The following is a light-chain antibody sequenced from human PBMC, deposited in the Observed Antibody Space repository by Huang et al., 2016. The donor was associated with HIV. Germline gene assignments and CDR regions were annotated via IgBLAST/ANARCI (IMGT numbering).Light chain of an antibody. CDR1: QSVSSSY. CDR2: GAS. Sequence: EIVLTQSPGTLSLSPGERATLSCRASQSVSSSYLAWYQQNPGQAPRLLIYGASSRATGIPVRFTGSGSGTDITLTISRLEPEDFALYYCQQYGSSPRTFGQGTKVEIK. V-gene: IGKV3-20*01. J-gene: IGKJ1*01. CDR3: QQYGSSPRT.